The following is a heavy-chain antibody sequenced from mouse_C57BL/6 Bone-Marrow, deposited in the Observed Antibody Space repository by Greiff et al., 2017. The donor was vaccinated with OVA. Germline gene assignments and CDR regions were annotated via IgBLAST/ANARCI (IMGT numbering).Heavy chain of an antibody. D-gene: IGHD4-1*01. J-gene: IGHJ2*01. Sequence: VQLQQSGPELVKPGASVTISCKASGYAFSSSWMNWVKQRPGKGLEWIGRIYPGDGDTNYNGKFKGKATLTADKSSSTAYMQLSSLTSEDSAVYFCAILTVYFDYWGQGTTLTVSS. CDR2: IYPGDGDT. CDR1: GYAFSSSW. CDR3: AILTVYFDY. V-gene: IGHV1-82*01.